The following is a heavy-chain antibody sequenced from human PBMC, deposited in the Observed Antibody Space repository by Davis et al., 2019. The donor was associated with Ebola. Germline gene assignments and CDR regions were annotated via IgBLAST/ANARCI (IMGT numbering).Heavy chain of an antibody. J-gene: IGHJ5*02. CDR2: IYYSGST. V-gene: IGHV4-59*01. CDR3: ARVNYDFWSGYYTDRWFDP. Sequence: SQTLSLTCGVYNGSLSGFFWSWIRQPPGKGLEWIGYIYYSGSTNYNPSLKSRVTISVDTSKNQFSLKLSSVTAADTAVYYCARVNYDFWSGYYTDRWFDPWGQGTLVTVSS. CDR1: NGSLSGFF. D-gene: IGHD3-3*01.